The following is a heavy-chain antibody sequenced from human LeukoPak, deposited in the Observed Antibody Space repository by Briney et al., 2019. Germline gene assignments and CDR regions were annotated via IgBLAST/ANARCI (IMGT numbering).Heavy chain of an antibody. J-gene: IGHJ5*02. CDR3: AKDRGFGEFLGYDP. Sequence: GASLRLSCAATGFTFSSYAMSWVRQAPGKGLEWVSAISGSGGSTHYADSVKGRFTISRDNSKNTLYLQMNSLRAEDTAVYYCAKDRGFGEFLGYDPWGQGTLVTVSS. V-gene: IGHV3-23*01. CDR2: ISGSGGST. CDR1: GFTFSSYA. D-gene: IGHD3-10*01.